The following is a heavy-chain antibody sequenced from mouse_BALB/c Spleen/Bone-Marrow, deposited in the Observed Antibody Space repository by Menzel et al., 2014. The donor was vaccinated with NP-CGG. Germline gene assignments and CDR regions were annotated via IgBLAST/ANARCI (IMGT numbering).Heavy chain of an antibody. D-gene: IGHD1-1*01. CDR1: GFSLTCYG. CDR3: ARNYYGSSYYAMDY. J-gene: IGHJ4*01. V-gene: IGHV2-2*02. Sequence: VKLVESGPGLVQPSQSLSITCTASGFSLTCYGVHWVRQSPGKGLEWLGVIWSGGSTDYNADFISRLSISKDNSKSQVFFKMNSLQANDTAIYYCARNYYGSSYYAMDYWGQGPSVTVSS. CDR2: IWSGGST.